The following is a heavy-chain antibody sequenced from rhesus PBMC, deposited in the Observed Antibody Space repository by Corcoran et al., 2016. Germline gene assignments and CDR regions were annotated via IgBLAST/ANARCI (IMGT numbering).Heavy chain of an antibody. CDR2: ISGSGGST. CDR1: GDSVSSNY. CDR3: ARESGSYYLDAFDF. J-gene: IGHJ3*01. Sequence: QVQLQESGPGLVKPSETLSLTCAVSGDSVSSNYWSWIRPPPGKGLEWIGRISGSGGSTDYNPSLKSRVTISTDTSKNQFSLKLSSVTAADTAVYYCARESGSYYLDAFDFWGQGLRVTVSS. D-gene: IGHD3-16*01. V-gene: IGHV4-173*01.